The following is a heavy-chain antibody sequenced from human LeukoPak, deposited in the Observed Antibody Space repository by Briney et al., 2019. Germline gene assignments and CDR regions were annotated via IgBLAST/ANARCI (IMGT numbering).Heavy chain of an antibody. J-gene: IGHJ6*02. V-gene: IGHV4-34*01. CDR2: INHSGST. CDR3: ARGRGRGRYSGYDKANYYYGMDV. CDR1: GGSFSGYY. Sequence: PSETLSLICAVYGGSFSGYYWSWSRQPPGKGLEWIGEINHSGSTNYNPSLKSRVTISVDTSKNQFSLKLSSVTAADTAVYYCARGRGRGRYSGYDKANYYYGMDVWGQGTTVTVSS. D-gene: IGHD5-12*01.